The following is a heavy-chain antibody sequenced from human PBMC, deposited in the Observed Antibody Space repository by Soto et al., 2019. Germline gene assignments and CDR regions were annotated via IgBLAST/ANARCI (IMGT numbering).Heavy chain of an antibody. CDR1: GFTFSTYG. Sequence: QVQLVESGGGVVQPGMSLRLSCAASGFTFSTYGMHRVRQAPGKGLEWVALISYHGSNRYYADSVKGRFTISRDNSKNTLYLQMNNLRADDTAIYYCVKGNDFGNYWGQGILVTVSS. CDR3: VKGNDFGNY. D-gene: IGHD1-1*01. V-gene: IGHV3-30*18. J-gene: IGHJ4*02. CDR2: ISYHGSNR.